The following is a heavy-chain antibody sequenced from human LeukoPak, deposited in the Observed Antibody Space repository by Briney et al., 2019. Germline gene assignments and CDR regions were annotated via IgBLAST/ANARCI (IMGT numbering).Heavy chain of an antibody. CDR1: GGSFSGYY. J-gene: IGHJ4*02. CDR3: ARGRAFFD. CDR2: INNSGST. D-gene: IGHD3-3*02. V-gene: IGHV4-34*01. Sequence: NPSETLSLTCAVYGGSFSGYYWNWIRQPPGKGLEWIGEINNSGSTNYNPSLKSRVTISRDTSKNQFSLKLSSVTAADTAVYYCARGRAFFDWGQGTLVTVSS.